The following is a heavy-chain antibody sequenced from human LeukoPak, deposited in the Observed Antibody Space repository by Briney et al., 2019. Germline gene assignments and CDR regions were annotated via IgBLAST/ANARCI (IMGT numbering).Heavy chain of an antibody. V-gene: IGHV4-39*02. CDR3: ARDRAFGGGPDY. CDR1: GGSISSSSYY. J-gene: IGHJ4*02. D-gene: IGHD3-16*01. Sequence: SETLSLTCTVSGGSISSSSYYWGWIRQPPGKGLEWIGSIYYSGSTYYNPSLKSRVTISVDTSKNQFSLKLSSVTAADTAVYYCARDRAFGGGPDYWGQGTLVTVSS. CDR2: IYYSGST.